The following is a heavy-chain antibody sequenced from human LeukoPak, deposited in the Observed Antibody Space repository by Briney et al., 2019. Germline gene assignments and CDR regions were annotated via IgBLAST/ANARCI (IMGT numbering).Heavy chain of an antibody. Sequence: SCKASGGTFSSYAMHWVRQAPGKGLEWVALISYDGGNTYYADSVKGRFTISRDNSKNTLDLQLNSLRVEDTAVYYCARDSTYYYGSGSSGPHYFDYWGQGTLVTVSS. D-gene: IGHD3-10*01. CDR2: ISYDGGNT. CDR3: ARDSTYYYGSGSSGPHYFDY. V-gene: IGHV3-30*01. CDR1: GGTFSSYA. J-gene: IGHJ4*02.